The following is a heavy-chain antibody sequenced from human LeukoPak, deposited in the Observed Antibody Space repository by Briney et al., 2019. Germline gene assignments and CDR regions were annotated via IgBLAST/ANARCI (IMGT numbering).Heavy chain of an antibody. CDR2: IYPRDGST. V-gene: IGHV1-46*01. CDR3: ARGEGVLRFLEWYYGMDV. Sequence: ASVKVSCKASGYTFTSNYIHWVRQAPGQGLEWMGMIYPRDGSTSYAQKFQGRVTVTRDTSTSTVHMELSGLRSEDTAVYYCARGEGVLRFLEWYYGMDVWGQGTTVTVSS. J-gene: IGHJ6*02. CDR1: GYTFTSNY. D-gene: IGHD3-3*01.